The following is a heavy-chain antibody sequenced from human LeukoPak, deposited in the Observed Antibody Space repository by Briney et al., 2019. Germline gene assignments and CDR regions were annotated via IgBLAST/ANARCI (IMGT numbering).Heavy chain of an antibody. CDR2: INRNGGST. CDR1: GFTFDDYG. D-gene: IGHD6-13*01. Sequence: GGSLRLSCAASGFTFDDYGMSWVRQAPGKGLEWVSGINRNGGSTGYADSVKGRFTISRDDAKNSLYLQMNSLRAEDTAVYYCARDRWSRSWQFDYWGQGTLVTVSS. J-gene: IGHJ4*02. CDR3: ARDRWSRSWQFDY. V-gene: IGHV3-20*04.